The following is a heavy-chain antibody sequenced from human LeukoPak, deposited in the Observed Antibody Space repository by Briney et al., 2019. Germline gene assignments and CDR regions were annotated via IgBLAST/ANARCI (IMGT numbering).Heavy chain of an antibody. Sequence: PGGSLRLSCAVSGFSVSSYGMSWVRQAPGKGLEWVSAISGSGGSTYYADSVKGRFTISRDNSKNTLYLQMNSLRAEDTAVYYCAKLRRGSSGWFTPYYFDYWGQGTLVTVSS. CDR2: ISGSGGST. CDR3: AKLRRGSSGWFTPYYFDY. D-gene: IGHD6-19*01. J-gene: IGHJ4*02. CDR1: GFSVSSYG. V-gene: IGHV3-23*01.